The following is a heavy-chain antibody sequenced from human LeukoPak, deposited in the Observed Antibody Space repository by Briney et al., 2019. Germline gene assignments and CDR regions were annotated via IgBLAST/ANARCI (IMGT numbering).Heavy chain of an antibody. Sequence: SETLSLTCTVSGGSISSSSYYWGWIRQPPGKGLEWIGYIYYSGSTNYNPSLKSRVTISVDTSKNQFSLKLSSVTAADTAVYYCARDHRDYYYMDVWGKGTTVTVSS. CDR1: GGSISSSSYY. V-gene: IGHV4-61*01. J-gene: IGHJ6*03. CDR2: IYYSGST. CDR3: ARDHRDYYYMDV.